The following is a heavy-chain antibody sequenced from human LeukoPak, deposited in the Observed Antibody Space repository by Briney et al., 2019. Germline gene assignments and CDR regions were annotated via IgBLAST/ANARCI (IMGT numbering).Heavy chain of an antibody. CDR2: IYSGGST. CDR3: ARDSGDYGSLDY. Sequence: PGGSLRLSCAASGFTVSSNYMSWVRQAPGKGPEWVSVIYSGGSTYYADSVKGRFTISGDNSKNTLYLQMNSLRAEDTAVYYCARDSGDYGSLDYWGQGTLVTVSS. D-gene: IGHD4-17*01. J-gene: IGHJ4*02. CDR1: GFTVSSNY. V-gene: IGHV3-66*01.